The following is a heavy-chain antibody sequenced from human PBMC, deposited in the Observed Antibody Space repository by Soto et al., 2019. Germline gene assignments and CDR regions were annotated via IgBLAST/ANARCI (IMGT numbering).Heavy chain of an antibody. Sequence: QVQLVQSGAEVKKPGSSVKVSCKPSGGTFTSYTISWVRQAPGQGLEWMGRIIPILGIANYAQKFQDRVTITADKSTSTAYMELSGLRSEDTAVYYCARAQHGYTYARSYYWGQGTLVSVSS. J-gene: IGHJ4*02. CDR2: IIPILGIA. CDR3: ARAQHGYTYARSYY. V-gene: IGHV1-69*02. D-gene: IGHD5-12*01. CDR1: GGTFTSYT.